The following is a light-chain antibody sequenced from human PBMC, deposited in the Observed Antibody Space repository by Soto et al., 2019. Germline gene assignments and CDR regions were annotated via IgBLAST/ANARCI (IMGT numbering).Light chain of an antibody. CDR1: QSLSVSY. V-gene: IGKV3-20*01. Sequence: EIVLTQSPGTLSLSPGDRATLSCRASQSLSVSYIAWYQQRPGQAPRLLIYGTSTRATGIPDRFSGSGSGTDFTLAISRLEPEDFAGYYCHQFGDSPQTFGQGTKVDI. CDR3: HQFGDSPQT. J-gene: IGKJ1*01. CDR2: GTS.